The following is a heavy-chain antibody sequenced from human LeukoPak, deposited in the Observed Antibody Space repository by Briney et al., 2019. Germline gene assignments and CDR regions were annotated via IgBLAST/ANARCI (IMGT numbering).Heavy chain of an antibody. Sequence: GGSLRLSCAASGFTFSSYAMSWVRQAPGKGLEYISAISSSGDDTLYADSVKGRFTISRDNAKNTLYLQMNSLRAEDTAVYYCASGFLPYYWGQGTLVTVSS. CDR1: GFTFSSYA. CDR2: ISSSGDDT. D-gene: IGHD1-26*01. J-gene: IGHJ4*02. CDR3: ASGFLPYY. V-gene: IGHV3-23*01.